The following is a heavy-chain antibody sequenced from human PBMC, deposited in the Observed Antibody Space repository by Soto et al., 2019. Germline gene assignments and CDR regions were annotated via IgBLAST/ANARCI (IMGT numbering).Heavy chain of an antibody. V-gene: IGHV1-69*02. CDR2: IIPILGIA. D-gene: IGHD6-13*01. CDR3: ARGQDSSSWYENWFDP. J-gene: IGHJ5*02. CDR1: GGTFSSYT. Sequence: SVKVSCKASGGTFSSYTISWVRQAPGQGLEWMGRIIPILGIANYAQKFQGRVTITADKSTSTAYMELSSLRSEDTAVYYCARGQDSSSWYENWFDPWGQGTLVTVSS.